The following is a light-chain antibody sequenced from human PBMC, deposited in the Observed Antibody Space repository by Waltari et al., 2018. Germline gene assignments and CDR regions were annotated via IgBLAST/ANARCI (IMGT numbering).Light chain of an antibody. Sequence: EIVLTHSPASLSLSPGYSATLSCRANQSVGRTLAWYQQRPGQAPRLLIHAASSRATGIPDRFSGSGSGTDFSLTISRLEPEDFAVYYCQKYGTRPATFGQGTKVEVK. V-gene: IGKV3-20*01. CDR3: QKYGTRPAT. CDR1: QSVGRT. J-gene: IGKJ1*01. CDR2: AAS.